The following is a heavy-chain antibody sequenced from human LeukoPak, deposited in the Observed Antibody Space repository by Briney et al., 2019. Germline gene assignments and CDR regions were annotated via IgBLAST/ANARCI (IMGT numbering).Heavy chain of an antibody. CDR1: GGSFSGYY. J-gene: IGHJ4*02. CDR3: ARWLWLRRAIFDY. Sequence: SETLSLTCAVYGGSFSGYYWSWIRQPPGKGLEWMGEINHSGSTNYNPSLKSRVTITVDTSKNQFSLKLSSVTAADTAVYYCARWLWLRRAIFDYWGQGTLVTVSS. CDR2: INHSGST. D-gene: IGHD5-18*01. V-gene: IGHV4-34*01.